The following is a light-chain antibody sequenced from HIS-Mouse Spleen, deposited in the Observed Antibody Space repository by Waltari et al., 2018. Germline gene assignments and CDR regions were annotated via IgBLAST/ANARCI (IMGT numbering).Light chain of an antibody. J-gene: IGLJ1*01. Sequence: SYELTQPPSVSVSPGQTASITCSGDKLGDKYACWYQQKQGQSPVLVIYQGSKRPSGILGRFSGSNSGNTATLTISGTQAMDEADYYCQAWDSSTAVFGTGTKVTVL. CDR3: QAWDSSTAV. CDR1: KLGDKY. V-gene: IGLV3-1*01. CDR2: QGS.